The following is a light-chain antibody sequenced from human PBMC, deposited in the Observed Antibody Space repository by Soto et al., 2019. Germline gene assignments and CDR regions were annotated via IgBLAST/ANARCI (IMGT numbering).Light chain of an antibody. Sequence: IVLTQSPATLSLSHGERATLSCRASQSVSSYLAWYQQKPGQAPRLLIYDASNRATGIPARFSGSGSGTDFTLTISSLEPEDFAVYYCQQRSNFGQGTKVDI. V-gene: IGKV3-11*01. CDR3: QQRSN. J-gene: IGKJ1*01. CDR2: DAS. CDR1: QSVSSY.